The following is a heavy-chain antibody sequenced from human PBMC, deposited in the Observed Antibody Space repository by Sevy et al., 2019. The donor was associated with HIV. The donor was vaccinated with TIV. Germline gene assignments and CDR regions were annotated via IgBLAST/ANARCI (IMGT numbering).Heavy chain of an antibody. J-gene: IGHJ4*02. V-gene: IGHV1-46*01. CDR1: AYSFTLYY. CDR3: AVSQSCGGDCYYFDS. Sequence: ASVKVSYRASAYSFTLYYMNWVRQAPGQGLEWMGLINPTGGHTSDAQRFQGRLSMTRNTSTTTFYMELSSLTYEDTAVYYCAVSQSCGGDCYYFDSCGQGTLVTVSS. D-gene: IGHD2-21*02. CDR2: INPTGGHT.